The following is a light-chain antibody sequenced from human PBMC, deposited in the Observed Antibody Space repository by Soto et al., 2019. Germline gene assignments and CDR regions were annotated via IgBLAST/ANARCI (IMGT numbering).Light chain of an antibody. Sequence: QSALTQPASVSGSPGQSISVSCTGSSGDVGSYKYVSWYQQHPGKAPKLIIYEVNKRPSGVSDRFSGSKSGNTASLTISGLQAEDEADYYGSSYTITSTLVIFGGGTQLTVL. CDR3: SSYTITSTLVI. V-gene: IGLV2-14*01. CDR2: EVN. J-gene: IGLJ2*01. CDR1: SGDVGSYKY.